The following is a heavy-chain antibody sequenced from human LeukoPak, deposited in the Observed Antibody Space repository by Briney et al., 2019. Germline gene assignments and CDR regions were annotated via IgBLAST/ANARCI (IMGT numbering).Heavy chain of an antibody. J-gene: IGHJ4*02. CDR1: GYTFTSYD. D-gene: IGHD3-9*01. Sequence: GASVKVSCKASGYTFTSYDISWVRQATGQGLEWMGWMNPNSGNTGYAQKFQGRVTITRNTSISTAYMELSSLRSEDTAVYYCARAYYDILTGYLPIDYWGQGTLVTVSS. V-gene: IGHV1-8*03. CDR2: MNPNSGNT. CDR3: ARAYYDILTGYLPIDY.